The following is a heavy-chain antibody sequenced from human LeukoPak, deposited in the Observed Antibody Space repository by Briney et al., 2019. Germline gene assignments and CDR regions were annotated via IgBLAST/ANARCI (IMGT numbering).Heavy chain of an antibody. CDR1: GFTFSSYA. V-gene: IGHV3-30-3*01. Sequence: GGSLRLSCAASGFTFSSYAMHWVRQAPGKGLEWVAVISYDGSNKYYADSVKGRFTISRDNSMNTLYLQMNSLRAEDTAVYYCARPYSSSLASYFDYWGQGTLVTVSS. D-gene: IGHD6-13*01. J-gene: IGHJ4*02. CDR3: ARPYSSSLASYFDY. CDR2: ISYDGSNK.